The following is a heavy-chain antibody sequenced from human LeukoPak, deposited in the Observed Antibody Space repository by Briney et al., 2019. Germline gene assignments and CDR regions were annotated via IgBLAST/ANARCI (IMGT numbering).Heavy chain of an antibody. D-gene: IGHD5-18*01. CDR3: GKTTVGYSSGQKPAWPVDF. J-gene: IGHJ4*02. CDR2: IFGSGGSP. CDR1: GFTFGSHA. V-gene: IGHV3-23*01. Sequence: QAGGSLRLSCEASGFTFGSHAMYWVRQAPGKGLEWVAGIFGSGGSPHYADSVKGRFIISRDNLRNTVYLQINSLRDDDTAVYYCGKTTVGYSSGQKPAWPVDFWGQGTLVTVSS.